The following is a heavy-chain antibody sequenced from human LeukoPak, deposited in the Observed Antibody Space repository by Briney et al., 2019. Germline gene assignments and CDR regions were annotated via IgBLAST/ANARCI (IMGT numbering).Heavy chain of an antibody. J-gene: IGHJ4*02. Sequence: PSETLSLTCTVSGGSISSSSYYWGWLRQSPGKGLEWIGTIYYSGSTYYNPSLKSRVTISVDTSKNQFSLKLSSVTAADTAVYYCARLDSIHLITYWGQGTLVTVSS. CDR3: ARLDSIHLITY. V-gene: IGHV4-39*01. CDR2: IYYSGST. D-gene: IGHD3-16*01. CDR1: GGSISSSSYY.